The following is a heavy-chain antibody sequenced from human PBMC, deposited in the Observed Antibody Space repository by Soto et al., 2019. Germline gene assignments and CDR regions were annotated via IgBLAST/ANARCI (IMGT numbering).Heavy chain of an antibody. CDR1: GYAFTPYP. D-gene: IGHD2-15*01. CDR3: ARKGSSGGLDH. CDR2: INAGSGKT. V-gene: IGHV1-3*01. Sequence: QVQLVQSGAEVKKPGASVKISCKASGYAFTPYPIHWVRQAPGQRLEWMGWINAGSGKTKYSQKFEGRVTITRDTSASTAYMELTSPRSEDTAVFYCARKGSSGGLDHWGQGALGTGAS. J-gene: IGHJ4*02.